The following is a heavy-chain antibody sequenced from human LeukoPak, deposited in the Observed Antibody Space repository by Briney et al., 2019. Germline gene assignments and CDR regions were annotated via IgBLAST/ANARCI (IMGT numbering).Heavy chain of an antibody. V-gene: IGHV3-21*05. J-gene: IGHJ4*02. Sequence: GSPRLSCATSGFTFSSFSMKWVRHAPGKGLEWVSFNSNNSSYIYYADSVKGRFTISRDNAKNSLYLQMNSLRAEDTAVYYCARDGLPLYDSSGYYYGHFDYWGQGTLVTVSS. CDR2: NSNNSSYI. CDR1: GFTFSSFS. D-gene: IGHD3-22*01. CDR3: ARDGLPLYDSSGYYYGHFDY.